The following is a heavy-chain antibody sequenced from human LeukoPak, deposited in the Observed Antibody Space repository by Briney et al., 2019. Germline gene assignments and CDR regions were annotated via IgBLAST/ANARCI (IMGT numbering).Heavy chain of an antibody. CDR3: ARDRTGGYCSSTSCYNGYNWFDP. V-gene: IGHV4-31*03. CDR1: GGSISSSSYY. Sequence: PSETLSLTCTVSGGSISSSSYYWGWIRQHPGKGLEWIGYIYYSGSTYYNPSLKSRVTISVDTSKNQFSLKLSSVTAADTAVYYCARDRTGGYCSSTSCYNGYNWFDPWGQGTLVTVSS. CDR2: IYYSGST. J-gene: IGHJ5*02. D-gene: IGHD2-2*02.